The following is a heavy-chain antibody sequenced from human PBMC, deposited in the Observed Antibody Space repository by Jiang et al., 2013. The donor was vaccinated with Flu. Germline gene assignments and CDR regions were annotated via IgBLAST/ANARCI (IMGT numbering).Heavy chain of an antibody. V-gene: IGHV2-5*02. J-gene: IGHJ4*02. Sequence: PTQTLTLTCTFSGFSLSTSGVGVGWIRQPPGKALEWLALIYWDDDKRYSPSLKSRLTITKDTSKNQVVLTMTNMDPVDTATYYCAHGERYDFLAYYFDYWGQGTLVTVSS. D-gene: IGHD3-3*01. CDR2: IYWDDDK. CDR3: AHGERYDFLAYYFDY. CDR1: GFSLSTSGVG.